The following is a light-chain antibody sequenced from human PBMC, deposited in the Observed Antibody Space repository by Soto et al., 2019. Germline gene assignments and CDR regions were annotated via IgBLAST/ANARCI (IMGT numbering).Light chain of an antibody. CDR1: QGISDY. J-gene: IGKJ1*01. CDR2: AAS. CDR3: QKYDGAPWT. Sequence: DIKMTQSPSSLSASVGDRVTITCRASQGISDYLAWYQQKPGKGPKLLIYAASTLQSGVPSRFSGSGSGTDFTLTISNLQPEDVGTYYCQKYDGAPWTFGQGTKVEIK. V-gene: IGKV1-27*01.